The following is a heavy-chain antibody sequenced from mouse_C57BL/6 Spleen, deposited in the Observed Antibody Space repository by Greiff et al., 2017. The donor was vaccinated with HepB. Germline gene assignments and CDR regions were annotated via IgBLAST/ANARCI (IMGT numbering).Heavy chain of an antibody. V-gene: IGHV1-5*01. CDR1: GYTFTSYW. CDR3: TEPIYDGYSFDY. J-gene: IGHJ2*01. D-gene: IGHD2-3*01. Sequence: EVKLVESGTVLARPGASVKMSCKTSGYTFTSYWMHWVKQRPGQGLEWIGAIYPGNSDTSYNQKFKGKAKLTAVTSASTAYMELSSLTNEDSAVYYCTEPIYDGYSFDYWGQGTTLTVSS. CDR2: IYPGNSDT.